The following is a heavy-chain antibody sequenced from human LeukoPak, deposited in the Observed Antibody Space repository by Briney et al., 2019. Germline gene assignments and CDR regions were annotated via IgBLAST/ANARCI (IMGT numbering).Heavy chain of an antibody. D-gene: IGHD2-15*01. Sequence: SQTLSLTCAVSGGSISSGGYSWSWIRQPPGKGLEWIGYIYHSGSTYYNPSLKSRVTISVDRSKNQFSLKLSSVTAADTAVYYCARDQGGDCSGGSCNDDWYFDLWGRGTLVTVSS. CDR3: ARDQGGDCSGGSCNDDWYFDL. J-gene: IGHJ2*01. V-gene: IGHV4-30-2*01. CDR1: GGSISSGGYS. CDR2: IYHSGST.